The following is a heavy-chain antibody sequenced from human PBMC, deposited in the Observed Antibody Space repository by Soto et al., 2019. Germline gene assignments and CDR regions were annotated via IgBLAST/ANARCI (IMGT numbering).Heavy chain of an antibody. V-gene: IGHV1-2*04. CDR2: INPNSGGT. Sequence: GASVKVSCKASGYTFTGYYMHWVRQAPGQGLEWMGWINPNSGGTNYAQKFQGWVTMTRDTSISTAYMELSRLRSDDTAVYYCARGVPTDFWSGYSWANYYYGMDVWGQGTTVTVSS. D-gene: IGHD3-3*01. J-gene: IGHJ6*02. CDR3: ARGVPTDFWSGYSWANYYYGMDV. CDR1: GYTFTGYY.